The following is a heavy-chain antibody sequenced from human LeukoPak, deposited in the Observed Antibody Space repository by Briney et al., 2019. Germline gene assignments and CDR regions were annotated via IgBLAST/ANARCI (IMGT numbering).Heavy chain of an antibody. V-gene: IGHV3-23*01. CDR3: AKTPYDFWSGYYVGTLYYFDY. Sequence: GGSLRLSCAASGFTFSSYAMSWVRQAPGKGLEWVSAISGSGGSTYYADSVKGRFTISRGNSKNTLYLQMNSLIAEDTAIYYCAKTPYDFWSGYYVGTLYYFDYWGQGTLVTVSS. J-gene: IGHJ4*02. CDR1: GFTFSSYA. D-gene: IGHD3-3*01. CDR2: ISGSGGST.